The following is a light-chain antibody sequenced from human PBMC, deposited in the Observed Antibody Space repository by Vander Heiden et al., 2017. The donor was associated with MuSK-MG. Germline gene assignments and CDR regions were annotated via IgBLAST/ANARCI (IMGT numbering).Light chain of an antibody. CDR3: LSYDSSLSGVI. CDR2: VNN. Sequence: QSVLTPPPSVSGAPGERVPISCTGSSSNIGAGYDVHWYQQLPETAPKLLIYVNNNRPSGVPDRFSGSRSGTSASLAITGPQAEDEADYYCLSYDSSLSGVIFGGGTKLTVL. CDR1: SSNIGAGYD. V-gene: IGLV1-40*01. J-gene: IGLJ2*01.